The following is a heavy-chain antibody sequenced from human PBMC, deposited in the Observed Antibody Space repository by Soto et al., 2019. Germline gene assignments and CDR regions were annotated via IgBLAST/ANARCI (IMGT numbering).Heavy chain of an antibody. D-gene: IGHD6-25*01. J-gene: IGHJ4*02. Sequence: PGGSLRLSCAASGFTFSSYGMHWVRQAPGKGLEWVAVISYDGSNKYYADSVKGRFTISRDNSKNTLYLQMNSLRAEDNAIYFCARVEFGYNSHLAYWGRGALVTVSS. CDR3: ARVEFGYNSHLAY. CDR2: ISYDGSNK. V-gene: IGHV3-30*03. CDR1: GFTFSSYG.